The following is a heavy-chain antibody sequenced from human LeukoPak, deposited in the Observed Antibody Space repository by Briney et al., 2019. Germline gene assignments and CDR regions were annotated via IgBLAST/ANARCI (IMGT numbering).Heavy chain of an antibody. D-gene: IGHD2-2*01. Sequence: GGSLRLSCAASGFTFSSYAMSWVRQAPGKGLEWVSTISGGGGSTYYADSVKGRFIISRDNSKNTLYLQMNSLRAEDTAVYYCAKSMAGYCDSTIDNWGQGTLVTVSS. CDR3: AKSMAGYCDSTIDN. V-gene: IGHV3-23*01. CDR1: GFTFSSYA. J-gene: IGHJ4*02. CDR2: ISGGGGST.